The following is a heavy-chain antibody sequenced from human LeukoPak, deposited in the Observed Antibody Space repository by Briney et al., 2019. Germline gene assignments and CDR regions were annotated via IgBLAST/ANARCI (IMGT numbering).Heavy chain of an antibody. Sequence: EGSLRLSCAASGFTFSSYAMSWVRQAPGKGLEWVSAISGSGGSTYYADSVKGRFTISRDNSKNTLYLQMNSLRAEDTAVYYCAKVFSIVGATTFDYWGQGTLVTVSS. J-gene: IGHJ4*02. V-gene: IGHV3-23*01. CDR1: GFTFSSYA. CDR3: AKVFSIVGATTFDY. D-gene: IGHD1-26*01. CDR2: ISGSGGST.